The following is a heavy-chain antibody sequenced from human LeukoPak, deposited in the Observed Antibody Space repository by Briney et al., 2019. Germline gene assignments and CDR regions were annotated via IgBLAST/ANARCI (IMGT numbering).Heavy chain of an antibody. CDR3: ARDVAAIVGVTAWFDP. J-gene: IGHJ5*02. V-gene: IGHV1-69*13. CDR1: GGTFSSYA. Sequence: GASVKVSCKASGGTFSSYAISWVRQAPGQGLEWMGGIIPIFGTANYAQKFQGRVTITADESTSTAYMELSSLRSEDTAVYYCARDVAAIVGVTAWFDPWGQGTLVTVSS. CDR2: IIPIFGTA. D-gene: IGHD1-26*01.